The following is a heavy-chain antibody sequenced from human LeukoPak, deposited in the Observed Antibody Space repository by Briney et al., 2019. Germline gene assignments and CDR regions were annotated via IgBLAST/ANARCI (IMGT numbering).Heavy chain of an antibody. D-gene: IGHD6-19*01. CDR3: AREALGGEDRLAVAVPNWFDP. CDR1: GGSISSSSYY. CDR2: IYYSGST. V-gene: IGHV4-39*02. J-gene: IGHJ5*02. Sequence: SETLSLTCTVSGGSISSSSYYWGWIRQPPGKGLEWIGSIYYSGSTYYNPSLKSRVTISVDTSKNQFSLKLSSVTAADTAVYYCAREALGGEDRLAVAVPNWFDPWGQGTLVTVSS.